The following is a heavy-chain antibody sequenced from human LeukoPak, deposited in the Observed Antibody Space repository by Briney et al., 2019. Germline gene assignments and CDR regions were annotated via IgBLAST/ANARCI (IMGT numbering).Heavy chain of an antibody. Sequence: GGSLRLSCAASGFTFSSYWMSWVRQAPGKGLEWVANIKQDGSEKYHADSLKGRFTISRDNAKSSLYLQLNSLRAEDTAIYFCANLLENYWGQGTLVTVSS. CDR2: IKQDGSEK. D-gene: IGHD1-1*01. J-gene: IGHJ4*02. V-gene: IGHV3-7*01. CDR3: ANLLENY. CDR1: GFTFSSYW.